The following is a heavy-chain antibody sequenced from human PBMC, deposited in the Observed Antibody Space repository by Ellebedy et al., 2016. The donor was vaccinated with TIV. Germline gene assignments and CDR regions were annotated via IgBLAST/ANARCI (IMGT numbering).Heavy chain of an antibody. CDR3: ARTDLRYGMDV. CDR2: IYHSGST. J-gene: IGHJ6*02. Sequence: SETLSLTXSVSGYSIRSGYYWGWIRPPPGKGLEWIGNIYHSGSTYYNPSLRSRLTLSLDTSKNHLSLRLSSVTAADTAVYFCARTDLRYGMDVWGQGTSVTVS. D-gene: IGHD3/OR15-3a*01. V-gene: IGHV4-38-2*02. CDR1: GYSIRSGYY.